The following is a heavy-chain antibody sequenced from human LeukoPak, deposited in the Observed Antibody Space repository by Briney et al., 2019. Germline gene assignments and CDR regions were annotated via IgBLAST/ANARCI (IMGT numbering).Heavy chain of an antibody. V-gene: IGHV4-34*01. Sequence: SETLSLTCGVSGGSFSGYYWSWIRQSPGKGLEWIGEINESGSTDYNPSLKSRVTISVDTSKNQFSLKLSSVTAADTAVYYCARASWIQLWSTHYGMDVWGQGTTVTVSS. J-gene: IGHJ6*02. CDR1: GGSFSGYY. CDR2: INESGST. D-gene: IGHD5-18*01. CDR3: ARASWIQLWSTHYGMDV.